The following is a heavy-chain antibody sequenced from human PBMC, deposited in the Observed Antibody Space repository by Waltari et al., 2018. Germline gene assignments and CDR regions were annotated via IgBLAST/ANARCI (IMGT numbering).Heavy chain of an antibody. D-gene: IGHD4-17*01. CDR2: IIPIFGTA. CDR3: ARDGDAPGNFDY. Sequence: QVQLVQSGAEVKKPGSSVTVSCKASDGTFSSYAISWVRQAPGQGLEWMGGIIPIFGTANYAQKFQGRVTITADKSTSTAYMELSSLRSEDTAVYYCARDGDAPGNFDYWGQGTLVTVSS. V-gene: IGHV1-69*14. J-gene: IGHJ4*02. CDR1: DGTFSSYA.